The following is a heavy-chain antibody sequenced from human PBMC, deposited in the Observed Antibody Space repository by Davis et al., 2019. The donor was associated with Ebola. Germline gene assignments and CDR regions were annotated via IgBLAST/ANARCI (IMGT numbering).Heavy chain of an antibody. CDR2: ISSSGSTI. Sequence: PGGSLRLSCAASGFTFSSYEMNWVRQAPGKGLEWVSYISSSGSTIYYADSVKGRFTISRDNAKNSLYLQMNSLRAEDTAVYYCARDRLTGTILYYYYGMDVWGQGTTVTVSS. CDR1: GFTFSSYE. CDR3: ARDRLTGTILYYYYGMDV. V-gene: IGHV3-48*03. D-gene: IGHD1-20*01. J-gene: IGHJ6*02.